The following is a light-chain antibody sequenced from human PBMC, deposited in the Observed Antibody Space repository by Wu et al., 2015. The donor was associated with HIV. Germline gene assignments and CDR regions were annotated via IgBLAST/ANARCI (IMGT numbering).Light chain of an antibody. J-gene: IGKJ1*01. Sequence: DIQMTQSPSTLSASVGDRVTITCRAGQSISPWLAWYQMKPGKPPKVLIYKASRLENGVPSRFSGSGSGTDFTLTISSLEPEDFAVYYCQQRSNWPWTFGQGTKVEIK. V-gene: IGKV1-5*03. CDR2: KAS. CDR3: QQRSNWPWT. CDR1: QSISPW.